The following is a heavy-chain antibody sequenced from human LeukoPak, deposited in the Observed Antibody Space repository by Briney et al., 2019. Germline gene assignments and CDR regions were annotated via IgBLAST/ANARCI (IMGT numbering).Heavy chain of an antibody. CDR1: GFTFDDYG. Sequence: GGSLRLSCAASGFTFDDYGMSWVRQAPGKGLEWVSGISWSGGNTGYADSVKGRFTISRDNAKTSLYLQMNSLRAEDTAVYYCARDLSGVTGYTYGRGIDYWGQGTLVTVSS. CDR3: ARDLSGVTGYTYGRGIDY. D-gene: IGHD5-18*01. J-gene: IGHJ4*02. CDR2: ISWSGGNT. V-gene: IGHV3-20*04.